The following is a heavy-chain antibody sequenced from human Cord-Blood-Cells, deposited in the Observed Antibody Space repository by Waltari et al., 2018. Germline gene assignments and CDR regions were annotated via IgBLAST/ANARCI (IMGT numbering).Heavy chain of an antibody. V-gene: IGHV2-5*02. CDR2: IYWDDDK. Sequence: QITLKESGPTLVKPTQTLTLTCPFSGFSLSTSGVGVGWIRQPPGKALEWLALIYWDDDKRYSPSLKSRLTITKDTSKNPVVRTMTNMDPVDTATYYCAHRGGSSSSCDYWGQGTLVTVSS. J-gene: IGHJ4*02. D-gene: IGHD6-6*01. CDR1: GFSLSTSGVG. CDR3: AHRGGSSSSCDY.